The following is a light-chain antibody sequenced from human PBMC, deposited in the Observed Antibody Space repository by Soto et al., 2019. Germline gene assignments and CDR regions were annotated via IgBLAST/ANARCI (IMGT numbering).Light chain of an antibody. CDR3: SSYSISTAYL. Sequence: ALTQPASVSGSPGQSITISCTGTSSDVGGYDYVSWYQLHPGKAPKLMVFEVSNRPSGVSYRFSGSKSGNTASLAISGLQAEDEADYFCSSYSISTAYLFGTGTKVTVL. CDR1: SSDVGGYDY. V-gene: IGLV2-14*01. J-gene: IGLJ1*01. CDR2: EVS.